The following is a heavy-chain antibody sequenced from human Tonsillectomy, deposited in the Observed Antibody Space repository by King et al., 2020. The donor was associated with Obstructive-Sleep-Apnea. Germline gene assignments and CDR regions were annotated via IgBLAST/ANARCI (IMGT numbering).Heavy chain of an antibody. CDR1: GFTFSTYA. CDR3: AKSRQFGGVIAENDF. D-gene: IGHD3-16*02. J-gene: IGHJ4*02. CDR2: ISGSGGNT. Sequence: QLVQSGGGLVQPGGSLRLSCAASGFTFSTYAMSWVRQAPGKGLEWVSAISGSGGNTYYADSVKGRFTISRDNCNNTLYLQMSRLRAEDTAVYYCAKSRQFGGVIAENDFWGQGTLVTVSS. V-gene: IGHV3-23*04.